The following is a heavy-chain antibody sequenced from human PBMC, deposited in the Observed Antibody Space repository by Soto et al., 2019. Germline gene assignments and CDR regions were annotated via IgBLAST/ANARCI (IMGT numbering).Heavy chain of an antibody. CDR3: SRESMVRGNYYGMYV. CDR2: IYYGGST. Sequence: SETLSLTCTVSGGSISSYYWSWIRQPPGKGLEWIGYIYYGGSTNYNPSLKSRVTISVDTSKNQFSLKLSSVTAADTAVYYCSRESMVRGNYYGMYVWGQGTTVTVSS. D-gene: IGHD3-10*01. CDR1: GGSISSYY. V-gene: IGHV4-59*01. J-gene: IGHJ6*02.